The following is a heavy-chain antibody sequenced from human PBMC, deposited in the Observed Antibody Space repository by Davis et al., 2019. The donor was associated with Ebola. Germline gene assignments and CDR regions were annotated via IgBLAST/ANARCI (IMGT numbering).Heavy chain of an antibody. V-gene: IGHV4-39*01. Sequence: PGGSLRLSCTVSGASISSGDYYWSWIRQPPGKGLEWIGSIYSSANTYYNPSLKSRLTISADTAKNQFSLKLTSVTAGDTAIYHCARQVVVPVAGEFYYYGMDVWGQGTTVTVS. CDR2: IYSSANT. D-gene: IGHD6-19*01. CDR1: GASISSGDYY. J-gene: IGHJ6*02. CDR3: ARQVVVPVAGEFYYYGMDV.